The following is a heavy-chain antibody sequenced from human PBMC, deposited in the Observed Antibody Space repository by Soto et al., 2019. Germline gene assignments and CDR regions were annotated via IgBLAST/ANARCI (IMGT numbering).Heavy chain of an antibody. CDR2: IIPVFGGT. D-gene: IGHD1-26*01. J-gene: IGHJ5*02. CDR1: GGTFRSSG. Sequence: QVQLVQSGAEVKKPGSSVKVSCKASGGTFRSSGVSWVRQAPGEGLEWMGTIIPVFGGTDYAQKFQGRVSIPADDSTKTAFMGVRGLRSEATAVYYCARPYSGSYQGTNWFAAWGQGTVVSVSS. V-gene: IGHV1-69*18. CDR3: ARPYSGSYQGTNWFAA.